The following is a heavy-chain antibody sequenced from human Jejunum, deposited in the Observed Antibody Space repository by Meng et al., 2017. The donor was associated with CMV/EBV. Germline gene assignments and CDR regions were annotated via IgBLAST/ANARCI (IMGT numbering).Heavy chain of an antibody. V-gene: IGHV1-18*01. J-gene: IGHJ4*02. CDR1: GYTFTNYG. CDR2: INAYNGDT. D-gene: IGHD1-26*01. Sequence: QGQLVQSGGEVKKPGASVKVSCKASGYTFTNYGITWVRQAPGQGLEWMGWINAYNGDTNYAQTLQGRVTMTTDTSTSTAYMELRSLRSDDTAVYYCARVEVGITSGDYWGQGTLVTVFS. CDR3: ARVEVGITSGDY.